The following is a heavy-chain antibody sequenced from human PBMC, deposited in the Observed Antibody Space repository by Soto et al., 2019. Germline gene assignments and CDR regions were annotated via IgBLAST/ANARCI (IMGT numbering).Heavy chain of an antibody. CDR3: AYSRDSRAVHLDS. J-gene: IGHJ1*01. D-gene: IGHD3-22*01. Sequence: EVQLVESGGGLVKPGESLRLSCTASGLTLTDAWMQWVRQAPGKGLEWVGRLKSKTNGGTADYAEPGRGRFTMLRDHSKNMIYLQMNSMKTEDSAVYYCAYSRDSRAVHLDSWAQGTLVPVSS. V-gene: IGHV3-15*07. CDR1: GLTLTDAW. CDR2: LKSKTNGGTA.